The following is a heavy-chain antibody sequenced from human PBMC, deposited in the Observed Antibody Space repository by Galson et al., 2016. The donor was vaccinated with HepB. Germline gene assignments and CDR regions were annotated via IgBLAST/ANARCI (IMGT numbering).Heavy chain of an antibody. V-gene: IGHV1-18*01. Sequence: SVKVSCKASGYTFTSYGISWVRQAPGQGLEWMGCMSGYRGSTDYEKKFKGRVSMTRDTSTNTAYMELRSLRSDDTAVYYCASVHHKYYFYYLDVWGKGTTVTVSS. CDR1: GYTFTSYG. CDR3: ASVHHKYYFYYLDV. CDR2: MSGYRGST. J-gene: IGHJ6*03. D-gene: IGHD3-16*01.